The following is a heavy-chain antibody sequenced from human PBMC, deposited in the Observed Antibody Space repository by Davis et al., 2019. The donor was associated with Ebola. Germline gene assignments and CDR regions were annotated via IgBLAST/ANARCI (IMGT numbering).Heavy chain of an antibody. J-gene: IGHJ5*02. CDR3: ARLVRACSGGSCSNWFDP. V-gene: IGHV1-18*01. CDR1: GYTLTNYG. CDR2: ISPYNANT. D-gene: IGHD2-15*01. Sequence: ASVKVSCKASGYTLTNYGITWVRQAPGQGLEWMGWISPYNANTNYAQNLQGRVTMTTDTSTSTAYMELRSLRSDDTAVYYCARLVRACSGGSCSNWFDPWGQGTLVTVSS.